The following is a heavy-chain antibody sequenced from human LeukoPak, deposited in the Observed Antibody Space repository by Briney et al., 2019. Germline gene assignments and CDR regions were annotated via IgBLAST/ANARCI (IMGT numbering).Heavy chain of an antibody. V-gene: IGHV3-23*01. CDR3: ANSGGTWRLDN. D-gene: IGHD6-25*01. CDR1: GFTISNHG. CDR2: IGHTDTDT. Sequence: GGTLRLSCAASGFTISNHGMSWVRQPPGKGLEWVSAIGHTDTDTYYADSVKGRFTISRDTSKNTPYLQMNSLLPEDTALYYCANSGGTWRLDNWGQGTLVTVSS. J-gene: IGHJ4*02.